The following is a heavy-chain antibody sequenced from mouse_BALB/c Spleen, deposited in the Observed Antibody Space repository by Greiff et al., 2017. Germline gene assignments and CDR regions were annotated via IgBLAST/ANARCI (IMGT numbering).Heavy chain of an antibody. Sequence: VQLQQSEPELVKPGASVKISCKASGYTFTDYNMHWVKQSHGKSLEWIGYIYPYNGGTGYNQKFKSKATLTVDNSSSTAYMELRSLTSEDSAVYYCARGYAMDYWGQGTSVTVSS. CDR3: ARGYAMDY. V-gene: IGHV1S29*02. CDR1: GYTFTDYN. J-gene: IGHJ4*01. CDR2: IYPYNGGT.